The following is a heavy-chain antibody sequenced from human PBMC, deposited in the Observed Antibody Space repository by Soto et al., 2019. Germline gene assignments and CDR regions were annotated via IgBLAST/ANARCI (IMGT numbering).Heavy chain of an antibody. Sequence: EVRLLESGGGLVQPGGSLRLSCAASGFTFSSYAMSRVRQAPGKGLECVSGLSGSGGTSYYADSVKGRFTISRDNSKNTLYLQMNSLRDEDTAIYYCATHTTGDYSPINSWGQGTLVTVSS. V-gene: IGHV3-23*01. CDR3: ATHTTGDYSPINS. CDR1: GFTFSSYA. D-gene: IGHD3-22*01. CDR2: LSGSGGTS. J-gene: IGHJ4*02.